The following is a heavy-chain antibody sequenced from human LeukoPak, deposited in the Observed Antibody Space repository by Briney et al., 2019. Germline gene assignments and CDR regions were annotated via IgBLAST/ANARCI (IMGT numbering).Heavy chain of an antibody. D-gene: IGHD6-13*01. CDR2: IYSGGST. Sequence: GGSLRLSCAASGFTVSSNYMSWVRQAPGKGLEWVSVIYSGGSTYYADPVKGRFTISRDNSKNTLYLQMNSLRAEDTAVYYCARVVANSSSWPFDPWGQGTLVTVSS. V-gene: IGHV3-53*01. CDR1: GFTVSSNY. J-gene: IGHJ5*02. CDR3: ARVVANSSSWPFDP.